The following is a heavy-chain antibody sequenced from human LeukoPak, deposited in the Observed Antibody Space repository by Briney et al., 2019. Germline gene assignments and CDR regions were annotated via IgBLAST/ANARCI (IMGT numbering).Heavy chain of an antibody. V-gene: IGHV3-30*18. CDR2: ISYDGSNK. J-gene: IGHJ4*02. D-gene: IGHD6-13*01. Sequence: GGSLRLSCAASGFTFSSYGMHWVRQAPGKGLEWVAVISYDGSNKYYADSVKGRFTISRDNSKNTLYLQMNSLRAEDTAVYYCAKDFTSGYSSSWYSIDYWGQGTLVTVSS. CDR3: AKDFTSGYSSSWYSIDY. CDR1: GFTFSSYG.